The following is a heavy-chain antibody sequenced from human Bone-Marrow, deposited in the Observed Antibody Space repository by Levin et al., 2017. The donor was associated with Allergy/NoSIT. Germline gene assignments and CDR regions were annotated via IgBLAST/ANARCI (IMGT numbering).Heavy chain of an antibody. D-gene: IGHD2-15*01. V-gene: IGHV3-30*13. CDR3: PTAGGGGFDV. J-gene: IGHJ3*01. CDR2: ISYEGSNK. CDR1: GFTFSNYG. Sequence: PGGSLRLSCAASGFTFSNYGMHWVRQAPGKGLEWVGVISYEGSNKNYADSVKGRFTISRDNAKNRLYLQMNSLSAEDTALYYCPTAGGGGFDVWGQGTMVTVSS.